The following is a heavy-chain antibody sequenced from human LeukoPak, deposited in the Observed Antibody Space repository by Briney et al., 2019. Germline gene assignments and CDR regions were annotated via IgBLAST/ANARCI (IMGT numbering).Heavy chain of an antibody. V-gene: IGHV4-61*02. J-gene: IGHJ6*03. CDR3: ARSYMDV. CDR1: GGSISSGSYY. CDR2: IYTSGST. Sequence: PSETLSLTCTVSGGSISSGSYYWSWIRQPAGKGLEWIGRIYTSGSTNYNPSLKSRVTISVDTSKNQFSLKLSSVTAADTAVYYRARSYMDVWGKGTTVTVSS.